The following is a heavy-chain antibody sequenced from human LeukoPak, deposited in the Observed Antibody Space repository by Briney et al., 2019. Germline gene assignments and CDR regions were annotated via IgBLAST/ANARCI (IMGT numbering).Heavy chain of an antibody. V-gene: IGHV3-7*01. CDR3: ARKMGTGYYGMDV. CDR1: GFTFSRYW. CDR2: MMQDGSEK. J-gene: IGHJ6*02. D-gene: IGHD1-1*01. Sequence: GGSLRLSCAGSGFTFSRYWMSWVRQTPGKGLEWVANMMQDGSEKYYVDSVKGRFTISRDNSKNTLYLEMNSLRAEDTAVYYCARKMGTGYYGMDVWGQGTTVTVSS.